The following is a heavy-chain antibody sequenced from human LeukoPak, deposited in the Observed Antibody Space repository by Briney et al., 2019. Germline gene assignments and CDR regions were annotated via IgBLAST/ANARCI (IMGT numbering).Heavy chain of an antibody. J-gene: IGHJ5*02. CDR2: IYPDDSDT. V-gene: IGHV5-51*01. CDR3: ARHSAAMGWFDP. Sequence: GASLKISCKGSGSRFTSYWIGWGRQLPGKGLEWMGIIYPDDSDTRYSRSFQGQVTISADKSISTAYLQWNSLKASDTAMYYCARHSAAMGWFDPWGQGTLVTVSS. D-gene: IGHD5-18*01. CDR1: GSRFTSYW.